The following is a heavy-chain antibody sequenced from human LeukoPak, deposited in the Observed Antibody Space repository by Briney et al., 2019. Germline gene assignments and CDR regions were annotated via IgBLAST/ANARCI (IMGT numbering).Heavy chain of an antibody. Sequence: SQTLSLTCAISGDSVSSNSAAWNWIRQSPSRGLEWLGRTYYRSKWYNDYAASVKRRITINPDTSKNQFSLQLSSVTPEDTAVYYCARDRYYYDSETRLYYYYYYMDVWGKGTTVTVSS. CDR2: TYYRSKWYN. CDR3: ARDRYYYDSETRLYYYYYYMDV. D-gene: IGHD3-22*01. CDR1: GDSVSSNSAA. J-gene: IGHJ6*03. V-gene: IGHV6-1*01.